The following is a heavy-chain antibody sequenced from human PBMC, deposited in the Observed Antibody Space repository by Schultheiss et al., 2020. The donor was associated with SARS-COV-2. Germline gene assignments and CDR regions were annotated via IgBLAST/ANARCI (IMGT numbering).Heavy chain of an antibody. Sequence: GESLKISCAASGFTFSFYAMSWVRQAPGKGLEWVSAISGSGGSTYYADSVKGRFTISRDNSKNTLYLQMNSLRAEDTAVYYCAKGDIVVVVAAMTHFQHWGQGTLVTVSS. D-gene: IGHD2-15*01. V-gene: IGHV3-23*01. J-gene: IGHJ1*01. CDR3: AKGDIVVVVAAMTHFQH. CDR1: GFTFSFYA. CDR2: ISGSGGST.